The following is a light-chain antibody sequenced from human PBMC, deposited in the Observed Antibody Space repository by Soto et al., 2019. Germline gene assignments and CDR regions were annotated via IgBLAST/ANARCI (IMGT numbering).Light chain of an antibody. CDR3: QQRNSYPIT. CDR1: QGIGSY. V-gene: IGKV1-9*01. Sequence: DIQLTQSPSFLSASVGDRVTITCRASQGIGSYLAWYHQKAGKAPKLLIHTASTLQSGVPSRFSGSGSGTEFTLTISSLQPEDFATYYCQQRNSYPITFGQGTRLEIK. J-gene: IGKJ5*01. CDR2: TAS.